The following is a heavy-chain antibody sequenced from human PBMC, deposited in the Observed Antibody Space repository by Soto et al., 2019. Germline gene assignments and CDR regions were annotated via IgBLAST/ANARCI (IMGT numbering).Heavy chain of an antibody. J-gene: IGHJ6*02. CDR3: AREKTSYGMDV. Sequence: QVQLVQSGAEVKKPGASVKVSCNASGYTFTSYDINWVRQATGQGLEWMGWMNPNSGNTGYAQKFQGRVTMTRNTSTSTAYLELSSLKSENTAVYYYAREKTSYGMDVWGQGTTVTVSS. V-gene: IGHV1-8*01. CDR1: GYTFTSYD. CDR2: MNPNSGNT.